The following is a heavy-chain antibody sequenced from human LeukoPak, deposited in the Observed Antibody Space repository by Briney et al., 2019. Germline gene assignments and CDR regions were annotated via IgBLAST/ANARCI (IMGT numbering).Heavy chain of an antibody. V-gene: IGHV3-33*06. CDR2: IWFDGTNK. J-gene: IGHJ4*02. CDR3: AKAARLGPSHFDY. CDR1: GFTFTTYG. D-gene: IGHD6-25*01. Sequence: QSGGSLRLSCAASGFTFTTYGMHWVRQAPGKGLEWVAVIWFDGTNKFYADSVKGRFTVTRDNSKNTLYLHMNSLRGEDTAVYYCAKAARLGPSHFDYWGRGTLVTVSS.